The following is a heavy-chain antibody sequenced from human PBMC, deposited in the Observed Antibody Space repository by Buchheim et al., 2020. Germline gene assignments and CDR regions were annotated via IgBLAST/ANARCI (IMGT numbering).Heavy chain of an antibody. D-gene: IGHD1-26*01. CDR2: IKQDESDK. CDR3: AREGDGMDV. V-gene: IGHV3-7*03. J-gene: IGHJ6*02. Sequence: EVQLVESGGGLVQPGGSLRLSCACSGFTFSRYWMSWVRQAPGKGLEWVANIKQDESDKNYADSVKGRFTISREKAKNSLYLQMNSLRAEDMAVYYCAREGDGMDVWGQGTT. CDR1: GFTFSRYW.